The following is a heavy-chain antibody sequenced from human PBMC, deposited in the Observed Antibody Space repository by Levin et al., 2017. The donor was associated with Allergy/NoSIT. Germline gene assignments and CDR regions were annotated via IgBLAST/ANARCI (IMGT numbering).Heavy chain of an antibody. J-gene: IGHJ6*02. CDR3: ARTPYEYVWGSFRYWIDV. D-gene: IGHD3-16*02. CDR1: GGSISSSSYY. V-gene: IGHV4-39*01. Sequence: GSLRLSCTVSGGSISSSSYYWGWIRQPPGKALEWIGIIYYSGNTYYNPSLKGRVTISVDTSKNQFSLKLSSVTAADTALYYCARTPYEYVWGSFRYWIDVWGQGTTVTVSS. CDR2: IYYSGNT.